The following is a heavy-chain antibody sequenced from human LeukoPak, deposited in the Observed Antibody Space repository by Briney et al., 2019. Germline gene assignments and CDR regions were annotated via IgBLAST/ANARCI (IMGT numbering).Heavy chain of an antibody. CDR3: TTDIYGELKSDY. J-gene: IGHJ4*02. V-gene: IGHV3-15*01. D-gene: IGHD4-17*01. CDR1: GFTFSNAC. Sequence: PGGSLTLSCAASGFTFSNACMSCVRQAPGKGLEWVVRMKSETDGGTTDYAAPVKGRFTISRDDSKNTLYLQMNSLKTEDTAVYYCTTDIYGELKSDYWGQGTLVTVSS. CDR2: MKSETDGGTT.